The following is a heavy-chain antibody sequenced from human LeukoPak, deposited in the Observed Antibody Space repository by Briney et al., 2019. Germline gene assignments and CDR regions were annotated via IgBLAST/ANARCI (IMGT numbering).Heavy chain of an antibody. CDR3: ATPGLYCSGGSCPPYYYYGMDV. D-gene: IGHD2-15*01. Sequence: ASVKVSCKASGYTFTSYAMNWVRQAPGQGLEWMGWINTNTGNPTYAQGFTGRFVFSFDTSVSTAYLQICSLKAEDTAVYYCATPGLYCSGGSCPPYYYYGMDVWGKGTTVTVSS. CDR2: INTNTGNP. CDR1: GYTFTSYA. V-gene: IGHV7-4-1*01. J-gene: IGHJ6*04.